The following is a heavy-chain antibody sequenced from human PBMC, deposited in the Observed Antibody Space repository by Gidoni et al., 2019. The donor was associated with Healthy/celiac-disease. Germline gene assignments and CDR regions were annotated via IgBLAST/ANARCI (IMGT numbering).Heavy chain of an antibody. CDR1: GGSFSGYD. CDR2: INHSGST. D-gene: IGHD4-17*01. V-gene: IGHV4-34*01. J-gene: IGHJ4*02. CDR3: AIRSRGDYGDYATHYFDY. Sequence: QVQLQQWGAGLLKPSETLSRTCAVYGGSFSGYDWSWIRQPPGKGLEWIGEINHSGSTNYNPSLKSRVTISVDTSKNQFSLKLSSVTAADTAVYYCAIRSRGDYGDYATHYFDYWGQGTLVTVSS.